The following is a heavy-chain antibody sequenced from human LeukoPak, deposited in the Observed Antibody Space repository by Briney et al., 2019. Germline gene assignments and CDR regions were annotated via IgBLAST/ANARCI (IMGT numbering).Heavy chain of an antibody. Sequence: PGGSLRLSCAASGFTFSSYAMHWVRQAPGKGLEWVAVISYDGSNKYYADSVKGRFTISRDNSKNTLYLQMNSLRAEDTAVYYCARGVGWAVNPITADYWGHLTLVNVAS. V-gene: IGHV3-30-3*01. J-gene: IGHJ4*01. CDR3: ARGVGWAVNPITADY. CDR2: ISYDGSNK. D-gene: IGHD1-26*01. CDR1: GFTFSSYA.